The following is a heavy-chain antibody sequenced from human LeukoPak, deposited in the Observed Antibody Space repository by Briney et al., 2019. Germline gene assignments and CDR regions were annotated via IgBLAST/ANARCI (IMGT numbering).Heavy chain of an antibody. Sequence: GGSLRLSCAASGFTFTNYGMHWVRQAPGKGLEWMTVMSYDGSNKYYADSVKGRFTISRDNSKNTLYLQMNSLRVEDTAVYYCARGGYSGYDSYYYYYYMDVWGKGTTVTVSS. J-gene: IGHJ6*03. CDR3: ARGGYSGYDSYYYYYYMDV. CDR2: MSYDGSNK. V-gene: IGHV3-30*04. CDR1: GFTFTNYG. D-gene: IGHD5-12*01.